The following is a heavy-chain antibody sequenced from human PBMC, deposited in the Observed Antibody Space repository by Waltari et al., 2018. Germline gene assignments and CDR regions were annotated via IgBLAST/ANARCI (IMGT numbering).Heavy chain of an antibody. V-gene: IGHV4-39*02. CDR2: IYPSGDT. D-gene: IGHD2-15*01. CDR1: GGSIRRSAYY. J-gene: IGHJ3*02. Sequence: QLQLQESGPGLVKSSETLSLTCAVSGGSIRRSAYYWVWLRQPPGKELAWSGSIYPSGDTYDHAALESRGRVSVDRSSNHFSMTLSSVTAADTAVYYCARRGDWLPLDAFDIWGQGTVVTVSS. CDR3: ARRGDWLPLDAFDI.